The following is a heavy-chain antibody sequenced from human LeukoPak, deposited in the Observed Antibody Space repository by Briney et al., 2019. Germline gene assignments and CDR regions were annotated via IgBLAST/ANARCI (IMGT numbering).Heavy chain of an antibody. Sequence: SETLPLTCTVSGGSISSYYWSWLRQPPGKGLEWIGYIYYSGSTNYNPSLKRRGTISVDTSKNQFSLKLSSVTAADTAVYYCARDTYYYDSSGYSNAFDIWGQGTMVTVSS. CDR1: GGSISSYY. CDR3: ARDTYYYDSSGYSNAFDI. CDR2: IYYSGST. J-gene: IGHJ3*02. V-gene: IGHV4-59*01. D-gene: IGHD3-22*01.